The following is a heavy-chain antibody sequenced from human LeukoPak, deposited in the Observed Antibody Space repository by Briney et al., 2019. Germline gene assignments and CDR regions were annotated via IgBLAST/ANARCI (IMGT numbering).Heavy chain of an antibody. Sequence: SQTLSLTCTVSGGSISSGSYYWSWIRQPAGTGLEWIGRIYTSGSTNYNPSLKSRVTISVDTSKNQFSLKLSSVTAADTAVYYCARGGGYGSDWFDPWGQGTLVTVSS. J-gene: IGHJ5*02. CDR1: GGSISSGSYY. CDR3: ARGGGYGSDWFDP. V-gene: IGHV4-61*02. CDR2: IYTSGST. D-gene: IGHD5-18*01.